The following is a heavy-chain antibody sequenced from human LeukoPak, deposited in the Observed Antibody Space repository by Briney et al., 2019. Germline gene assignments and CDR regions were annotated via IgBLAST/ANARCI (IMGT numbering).Heavy chain of an antibody. V-gene: IGHV4-4*07. D-gene: IGHD6-13*01. Sequence: SETLSLTCTVSGGSISSYYWAWLRQSAGKGLDWIGRVDTSGSTKYNPSLRSRVGISTDTSRNLLSLRLSSVAAADTAVYYCVAYGDSWFEYWGQGALVTVSS. CDR3: VAYGDSWFEY. CDR2: VDTSGST. CDR1: GGSISSYY. J-gene: IGHJ4*02.